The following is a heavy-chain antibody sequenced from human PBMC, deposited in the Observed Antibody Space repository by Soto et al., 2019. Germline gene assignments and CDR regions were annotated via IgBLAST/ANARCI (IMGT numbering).Heavy chain of an antibody. V-gene: IGHV3-30*18. D-gene: IGHD3-3*01. Sequence: GGSLRLSCAASGFTFSNYGMHWVRQAPGKGLEWVAFISDDGSSKYYADSMKGRFTMSRDNSKSTLYLQMSSLRVEDTAVYYCTKRRNVLRFLEWSSGMEVWGQGTTVTVSS. J-gene: IGHJ6*02. CDR3: TKRRNVLRFLEWSSGMEV. CDR1: GFTFSNYG. CDR2: ISDDGSSK.